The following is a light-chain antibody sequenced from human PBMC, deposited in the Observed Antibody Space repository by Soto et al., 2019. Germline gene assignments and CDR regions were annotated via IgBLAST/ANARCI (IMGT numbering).Light chain of an antibody. J-gene: IGKJ3*01. V-gene: IGKV3-15*01. CDR2: GAS. CDR3: QQYNNWPT. CDR1: QSVSSN. Sequence: EIVMTQSPATLSVSPGERATLSCRASQSVSSNLAWYQQKPGQAPRLLIDGASTRATGIPARFSGSGYGTEFTLNISSLQSEDFAVYYCQQYNNWPTFGPGNKVDIK.